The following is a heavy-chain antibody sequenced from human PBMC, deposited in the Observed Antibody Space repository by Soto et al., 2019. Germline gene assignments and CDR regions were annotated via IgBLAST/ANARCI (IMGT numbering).Heavy chain of an antibody. CDR2: INHSGNT. D-gene: IGHD5-12*01. CDR1: GGSFSGYY. CDR3: ARHLVATLWVYFDY. V-gene: IGHV4-34*01. Sequence: SETLSLTCAVYGGSFSGYYWSWIRQPPGKGLEWIGEINHSGNTNYNPSLKSRVAISLDTSKSQFSLNLASVTAADTAVYYCARHLVATLWVYFDYWGQGTRVTVSS. J-gene: IGHJ4*02.